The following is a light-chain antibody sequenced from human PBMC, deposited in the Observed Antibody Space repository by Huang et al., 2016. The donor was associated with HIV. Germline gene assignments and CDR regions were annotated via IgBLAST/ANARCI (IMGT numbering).Light chain of an antibody. Sequence: DVQMTQSPSTLSAYVGDRITITCRASQSINNYLAWYQQKVGKAPDLLIYKASTLDSGVPSRFSGSGSGTTFTLTISNLQPDDFATYYCQQYDSYWTFGQGTKVE. J-gene: IGKJ1*01. CDR1: QSINNY. CDR3: QQYDSYWT. CDR2: KAS. V-gene: IGKV1-5*03.